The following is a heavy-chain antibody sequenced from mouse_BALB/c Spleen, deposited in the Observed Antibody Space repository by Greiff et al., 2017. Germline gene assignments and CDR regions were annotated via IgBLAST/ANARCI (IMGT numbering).Heavy chain of an antibody. J-gene: IGHJ4*01. CDR1: GFTFSSFG. Sequence: EVQGVESGGGLVQPGGSRKLSCAASGFTFSSFGMHWVRQAPEKGLEWVAYISSGSSTIYYADTVKGRFTISRDNPKNTLFLQMTSLRSEDTAMYYCARTGTDYYAMDYWGQGTSVTVSS. CDR3: ARTGTDYYAMDY. D-gene: IGHD4-1*01. V-gene: IGHV5-17*02. CDR2: ISSGSSTI.